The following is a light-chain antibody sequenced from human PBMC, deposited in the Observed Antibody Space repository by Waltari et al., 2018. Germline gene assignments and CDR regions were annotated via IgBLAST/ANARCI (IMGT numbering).Light chain of an antibody. CDR1: RSDVGNYNL. CDR3: SSYISSTSVI. J-gene: IGLJ2*01. Sequence: QSALTQPASVSGSPGQSITISCTGTRSDVGNYNLVSWYQQHPGKAPKLMISEVNKRPSGVSNRFSGSKSGNTASLTISGLQSGDEASYYCSSYISSTSVIFGGGTKLTVL. V-gene: IGLV2-23*02. CDR2: EVN.